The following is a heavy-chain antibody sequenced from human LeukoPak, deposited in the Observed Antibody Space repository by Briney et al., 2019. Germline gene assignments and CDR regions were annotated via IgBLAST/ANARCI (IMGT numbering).Heavy chain of an antibody. CDR2: ITASSTAI. Sequence: GGTLRLSCAASGFTFSSYGMSWVRQAPGKGLEWVSSITASSTAIYSADSVKGRFTISRDNAKNFLYLQMNSLRAEDTAVYYCARTYYDILTGYNPYFDYWGQGILVTVSS. J-gene: IGHJ4*02. V-gene: IGHV3-21*01. CDR1: GFTFSSYG. CDR3: ARTYYDILTGYNPYFDY. D-gene: IGHD3-9*01.